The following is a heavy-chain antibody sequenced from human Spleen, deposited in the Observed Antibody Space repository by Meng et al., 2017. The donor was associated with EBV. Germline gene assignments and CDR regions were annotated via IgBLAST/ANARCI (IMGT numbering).Heavy chain of an antibody. CDR3: ARVTVTTLLFDP. CDR2: IFYSGST. V-gene: IGHV4-39*07. Sequence: HLQLQESRPGLVNPASTLSLTCTLSGGSLSSSSSYWGWIRQPPGKGLEWIGSIFYSGSTYYNPSLKSRVTISVDTSKNQFSLKLSSVTAADTAVYYCARVTVTTLLFDPWGQGTLVTVSS. D-gene: IGHD4-17*01. J-gene: IGHJ5*02. CDR1: GGSLSSSSSY.